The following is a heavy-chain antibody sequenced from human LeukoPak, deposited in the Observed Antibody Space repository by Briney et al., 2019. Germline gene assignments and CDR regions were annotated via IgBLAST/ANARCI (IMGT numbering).Heavy chain of an antibody. J-gene: IGHJ4*02. D-gene: IGHD3-16*01. V-gene: IGHV3-21*01. Sequence: GGSLRLSCAASGFTFSSYSMNWVRQAPGKGLEWVSSISSSSSYIYYTDSVKGRFTISRDNSKNTLYLQMNSLRAEDTAVYYCARDLTLYYWGQGTLVTVSS. CDR2: ISSSSSYI. CDR3: ARDLTLYY. CDR1: GFTFSSYS.